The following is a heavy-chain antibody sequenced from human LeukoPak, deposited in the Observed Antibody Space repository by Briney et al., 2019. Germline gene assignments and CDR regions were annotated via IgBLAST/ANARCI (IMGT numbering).Heavy chain of an antibody. CDR1: GFTFSSYA. J-gene: IGHJ4*02. CDR3: ARALGGYSYADY. Sequence: PGASLRLSCAASGFTFSSYAMHWVRQAPGKGLEWVAVISYDGSNKYYADSVKGRFTISRDNSKNTLYLQMNSLRAEDTAVYYCARALGGYSYADYWGQGTLVTVSS. V-gene: IGHV3-30*04. CDR2: ISYDGSNK. D-gene: IGHD5-18*01.